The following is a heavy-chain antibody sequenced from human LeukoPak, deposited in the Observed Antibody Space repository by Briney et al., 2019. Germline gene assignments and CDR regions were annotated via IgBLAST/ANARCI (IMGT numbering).Heavy chain of an antibody. CDR2: IFGSGGSP. J-gene: IGHJ4*02. V-gene: IGHV3-23*01. D-gene: IGHD5-18*01. CDR3: GKTTVGYSSGQKPAWPVDY. Sequence: PGGSLRLSCEASGFTFGSHAMYWVPEAPGRGLECVAGIFGSGGSPHYADPVKGRFTISRDNSRNTVYLQINSLRAEDTAVYYCGKTTVGYSSGQKPAWPVDYWGQGTLVTVSS. CDR1: GFTFGSHA.